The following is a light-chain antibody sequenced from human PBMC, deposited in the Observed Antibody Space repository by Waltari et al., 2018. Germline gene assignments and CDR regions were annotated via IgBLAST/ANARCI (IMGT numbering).Light chain of an antibody. Sequence: SVLTQPPSVSGTPGQRVSIPCSGGRSNIRSYSVNWYQQVPGTAPKLLIYSNNQRPSGVPDRFSGSKSGTSASLAISGLQSEDEADYYCATWDDSLNGLFGGGTRLTVL. J-gene: IGLJ2*01. CDR2: SNN. CDR3: ATWDDSLNGL. V-gene: IGLV1-44*01. CDR1: RSNIRSYS.